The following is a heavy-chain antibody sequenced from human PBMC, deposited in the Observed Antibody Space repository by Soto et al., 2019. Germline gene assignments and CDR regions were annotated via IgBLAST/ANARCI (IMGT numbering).Heavy chain of an antibody. V-gene: IGHV4-59*01. J-gene: IGHJ4*02. D-gene: IGHD2-2*01. Sequence: SETLSLSCIVSGGSISSYYWSWIRQPPGKGLEWIGYIYYSGSTNYNPSLKSRVTISIDTSKNQFSLKLGSVTAADTAVYYCARTRRYCSSTSCDYFDYWGQGTLVTVSS. CDR2: IYYSGST. CDR1: GGSISSYY. CDR3: ARTRRYCSSTSCDYFDY.